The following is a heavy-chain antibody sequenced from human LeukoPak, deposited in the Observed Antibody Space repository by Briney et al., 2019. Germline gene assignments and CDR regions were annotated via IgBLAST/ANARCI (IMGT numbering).Heavy chain of an antibody. D-gene: IGHD4-11*01. J-gene: IGHJ4*02. V-gene: IGHV4-34*01. Sequence: PSETLSLTCAVSGGPFSGSYFTWIRQPPGKGLEWIGEINHSGGTNYNPSLKSRVTMSVDTSKNQFSLKLSSVTAADTAVYYCARGGLHISWGQGTLVTVSS. CDR3: ARGGLHIS. CDR2: INHSGGT. CDR1: GGPFSGSY.